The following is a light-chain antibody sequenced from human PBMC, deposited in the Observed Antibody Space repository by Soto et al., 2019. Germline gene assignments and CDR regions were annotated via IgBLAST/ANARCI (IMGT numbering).Light chain of an antibody. CDR1: HYIASSS. J-gene: IGKJ2*01. V-gene: IGKV3-20*01. CDR3: QQGST. CDR2: GAS. Sequence: EIVLTQSPDTLSLSSGERASLSCRASHYIASSSLAWYQQKPGQALRLLLAGASNRATGSPARFSGSGSGTDFTLSISRLEPEDFAVYFCQQGSTFGQGTKLEIK.